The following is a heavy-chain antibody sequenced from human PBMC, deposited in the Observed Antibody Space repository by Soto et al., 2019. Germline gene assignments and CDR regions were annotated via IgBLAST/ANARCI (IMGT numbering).Heavy chain of an antibody. Sequence: GGSMMLSCASSGFTFSSYFMHWVRQAPGKGLEWVAVISYDGSNKYYADSVKGRFTISRDNSKNTLYLQMNSLRAEDTAVYYCANLESYYYDSSGYYGIDYWGQGTLVTVSS. J-gene: IGHJ4*02. CDR1: GFTFSSYF. CDR3: ANLESYYYDSSGYYGIDY. CDR2: ISYDGSNK. D-gene: IGHD3-22*01. V-gene: IGHV3-30*18.